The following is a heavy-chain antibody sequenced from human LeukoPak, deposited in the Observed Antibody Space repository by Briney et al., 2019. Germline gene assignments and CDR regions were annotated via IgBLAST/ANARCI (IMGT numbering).Heavy chain of an antibody. CDR3: ARVEGFIDY. CDR1: GFTFSSYE. V-gene: IGHV3-48*03. J-gene: IGHJ4*02. D-gene: IGHD3-16*02. CDR2: ISSSGSTK. Sequence: PGGSLRLSCAASGFTFSSYEMNWVRLAPGKGLEWVSYISSSGSTKYYADSVKGRFTISRDDAKNSLYLQMISLRAEDTALYYCARVEGFIDYWGQGTLVTVSS.